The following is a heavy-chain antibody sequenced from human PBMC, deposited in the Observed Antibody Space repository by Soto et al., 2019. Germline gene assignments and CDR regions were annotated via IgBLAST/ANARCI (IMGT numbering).Heavy chain of an antibody. J-gene: IGHJ6*02. V-gene: IGHV4-59*12. CDR1: GGSISSYY. CDR3: ARDYYGMDV. Sequence: PSETLSLTCTVSGGSISSYYWSWIRQPPGKGLEWIGYIYHSGSTYYNPSLKSRVTISVDRSKNQFSLKLSSVTAADTAVYYCARDYYGMDVWGQGTTVTVSS. CDR2: IYHSGST.